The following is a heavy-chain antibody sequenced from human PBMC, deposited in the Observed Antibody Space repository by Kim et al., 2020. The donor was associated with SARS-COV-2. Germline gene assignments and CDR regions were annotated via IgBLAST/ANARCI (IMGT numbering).Heavy chain of an antibody. J-gene: IGHJ5*02. CDR2: IDPSDSYT. V-gene: IGHV5-10-1*01. D-gene: IGHD2-2*01. Sequence: GESLKISCKGSGYSFTSYWISWVRQMPGKGLEWMGRIDPSDSYTNYSPSFQGHVTISADKSISTAYLQWSSLKASDTAMYYCARQFPDCSSTSCYALAWFDPGGQGTLVPVSS. CDR1: GYSFTSYW. CDR3: ARQFPDCSSTSCYALAWFDP.